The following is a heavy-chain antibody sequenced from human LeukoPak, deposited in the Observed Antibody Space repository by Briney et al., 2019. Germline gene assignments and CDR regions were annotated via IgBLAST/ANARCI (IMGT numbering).Heavy chain of an antibody. CDR3: ARGDYYDSSGYPN. CDR1: GGSISSGSYY. Sequence: SETLSLTCTVSGGSISSGSYYWSWIRQSAGKGLEWIGRIYTSGSTNYNPSLKSRVTISVDTSKNQFSLKLSSVTAADTAVYYCARGDYYDSSGYPNWGQGTLVTVSS. D-gene: IGHD3-22*01. CDR2: IYTSGST. V-gene: IGHV4-61*02. J-gene: IGHJ4*02.